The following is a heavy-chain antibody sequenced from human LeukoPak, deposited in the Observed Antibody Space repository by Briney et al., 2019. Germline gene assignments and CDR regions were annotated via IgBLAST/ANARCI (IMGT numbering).Heavy chain of an antibody. D-gene: IGHD3-10*01. V-gene: IGHV1-58*01. J-gene: IGHJ6*04. CDR2: IVVGSGNT. CDR3: AAESSRYYGSGSYYRYYYYGMDV. CDR1: GFTFTSSA. Sequence: SVKVSCKASGFTFTSSAVQWVRQARGQRLEGIGRIVVGSGNTNYAHKFQERVTITRDMSTSTAYMELSSLRSEDTAVYYCAAESSRYYGSGSYYRYYYYGMDVWGKGTTVTVSS.